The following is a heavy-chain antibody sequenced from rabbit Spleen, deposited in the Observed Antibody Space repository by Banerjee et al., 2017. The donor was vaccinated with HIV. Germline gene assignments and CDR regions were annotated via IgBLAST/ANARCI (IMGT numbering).Heavy chain of an antibody. CDR1: GFSLSSDYY. CDR3: ARDGAGGSYFAL. J-gene: IGHJ6*01. CDR2: IDTVDGDT. D-gene: IGHD8-1*01. Sequence: QEQLEESGGDLVQPEGSLTLTCKASGFSLSSDYYMCWVRQAPGKGLEWIACIDTVDGDTDYATWPKGRFTISKTSSTTVTLQMTSLTAADTATYFCARDGAGGSYFALWGPGTLVTVS. V-gene: IGHV1S45*01.